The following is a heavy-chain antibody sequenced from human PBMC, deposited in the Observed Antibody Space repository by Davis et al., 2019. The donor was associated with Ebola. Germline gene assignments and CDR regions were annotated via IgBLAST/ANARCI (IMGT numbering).Heavy chain of an antibody. V-gene: IGHV3-30*02. J-gene: IGHJ5*02. Sequence: PGGSLRLSCAASGFTFSDYGMHWVRQAPGKGLEWLAVIWYDGSTKYYADSVKGRFTISRDNSKNTLYLQMNSLRAEDTAVYYCAKVGSGSSSPWGQGTLVTVSS. CDR2: IWYDGSTK. CDR3: AKVGSGSSSP. D-gene: IGHD3-10*01. CDR1: GFTFSDYG.